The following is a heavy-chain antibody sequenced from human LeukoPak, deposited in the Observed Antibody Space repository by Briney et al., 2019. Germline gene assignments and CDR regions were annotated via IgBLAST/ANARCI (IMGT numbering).Heavy chain of an antibody. V-gene: IGHV3-30*02. CDR2: IRYDGSNK. J-gene: IGHJ4*02. CDR3: AKDRDFDY. Sequence: PGGSLRLSCAASGFTLNNYGMHWFRQTPGKGLEWVAFIRYDGSNKYYADSVKGRFTIARDNSKNTLYLQMNSLRAEDTAVYYCAKDRDFDYWGQGTLVTASS. D-gene: IGHD3-10*01. CDR1: GFTLNNYG.